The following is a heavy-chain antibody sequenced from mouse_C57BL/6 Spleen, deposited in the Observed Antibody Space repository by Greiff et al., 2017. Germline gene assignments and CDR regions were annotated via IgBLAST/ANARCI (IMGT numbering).Heavy chain of an antibody. D-gene: IGHD4-1*01. J-gene: IGHJ3*01. Sequence: VQLQQSGAELVRPGASVKLSCTASGFNIKDDYMHWVKQRPEQGLEWIGWIDPENGDTEYASKFQGKATITADTSSNTDYLQLSSLTSEYTAVYYCTTGTGTRFAYWGQGTLVTVSA. CDR1: GFNIKDDY. CDR3: TTGTGTRFAY. CDR2: IDPENGDT. V-gene: IGHV14-4*01.